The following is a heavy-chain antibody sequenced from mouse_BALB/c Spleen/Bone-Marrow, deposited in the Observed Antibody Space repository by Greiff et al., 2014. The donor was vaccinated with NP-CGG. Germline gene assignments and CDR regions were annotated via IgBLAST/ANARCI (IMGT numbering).Heavy chain of an antibody. CDR1: GYTFTDTW. CDR2: TNPSTGYA. J-gene: IGHJ2*01. V-gene: IGHV1-7*01. CDR3: ARDY. Sequence: VQLQQSGPELAKPGASVKMSCKASGYTFTDTWIHWIKQRPGQGLEWIGYTNPSTGYAEYNQNFKDKATLTVDKSSSTAYMQLSSQTSEDSAVDYCARDYWGQGTTLTVSS.